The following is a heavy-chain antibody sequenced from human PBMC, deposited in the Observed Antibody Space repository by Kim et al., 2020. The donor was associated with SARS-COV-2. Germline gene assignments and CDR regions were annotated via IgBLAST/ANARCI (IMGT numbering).Heavy chain of an antibody. J-gene: IGHJ1*01. V-gene: IGHV1-3*01. CDR2: INAGNGNT. CDR3: ARALGAGKGH. CDR1: GYTFATYA. Sequence: ASVKVSCKASGYTFATYAMHWVRQAPGQRLEWMGWINAGNGNTKYSQQFQGRVTITRDTSASTAYMELRSLRSEDTAAYYCARALGAGKGHWSQGTL.